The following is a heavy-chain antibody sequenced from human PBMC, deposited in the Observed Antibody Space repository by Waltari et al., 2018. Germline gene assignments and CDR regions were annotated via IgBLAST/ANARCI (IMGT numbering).Heavy chain of an antibody. V-gene: IGHV1-69*02. CDR2: IIPILGIA. CDR1: GGTFSGST. CDR3: VRSITMVRGETS. Sequence: QVQLVHSGAEWKKPGSSVKVSCKASGGTFSGSTISWVRQAPGQGIEWMGRIIPILGIANYAQKFQGRVTITADKSTSTAYMELSSLRSEDTAVYYCVRSITMVRGETSWGQGTLVTVSS. J-gene: IGHJ5*02. D-gene: IGHD3-10*01.